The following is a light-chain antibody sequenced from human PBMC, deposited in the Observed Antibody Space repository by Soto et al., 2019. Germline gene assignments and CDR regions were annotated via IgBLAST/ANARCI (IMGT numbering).Light chain of an antibody. V-gene: IGKV3-20*01. CDR1: QSVSSSY. CDR2: GAS. Sequence: EIVLTQSPGTLSLSPGERATLSCRASQSVSSSYLAWYQQKPGQAPRLLIYGASSRATGIPDRFSGIGSGTDFTLTISIQEPEDFAVYYCQQYGSSPQTFGQGTKVEIK. CDR3: QQYGSSPQT. J-gene: IGKJ1*01.